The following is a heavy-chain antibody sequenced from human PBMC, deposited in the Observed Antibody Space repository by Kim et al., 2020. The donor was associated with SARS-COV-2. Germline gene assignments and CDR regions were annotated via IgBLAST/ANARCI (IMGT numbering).Heavy chain of an antibody. CDR1: GFIFSSYS. Sequence: GGSLRLSCAASGFIFSSYSMNWVRQAPGKGLEWVSSISSSSSYKYYADSVKGRFTISRDNAKNSLYLQMNSLRAEDTAVYYCARENYDSSGYYRNFEYWGQGTLVTVSS. J-gene: IGHJ4*02. D-gene: IGHD3-22*01. CDR3: ARENYDSSGYYRNFEY. V-gene: IGHV3-21*01. CDR2: ISSSSSYK.